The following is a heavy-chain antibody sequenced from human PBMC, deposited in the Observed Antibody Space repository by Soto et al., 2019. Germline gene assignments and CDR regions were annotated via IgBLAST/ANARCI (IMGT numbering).Heavy chain of an antibody. J-gene: IGHJ4*02. V-gene: IGHV4-61*01. CDR3: ARGWSPYDSSGYYHPFDY. CDR1: GGSVSSGSYY. CDR2: IYYSGST. Sequence: PSETLSLTCTVSGGSVSSGSYYWSWIRQPPGKGLEWIGYIYYSGSTNYNPSLKSRVTISVDTSKNQFSLKLSSVTAADTAVYYCARGWSPYDSSGYYHPFDYWGQGTLVTVSS. D-gene: IGHD3-22*01.